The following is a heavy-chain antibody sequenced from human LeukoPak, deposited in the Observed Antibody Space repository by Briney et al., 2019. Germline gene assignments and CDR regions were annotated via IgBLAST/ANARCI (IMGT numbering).Heavy chain of an antibody. CDR3: ARDPFIAAAGEVNDY. CDR1: GGSISSYY. V-gene: IGHV4-4*07. Sequence: SETLSLTCTVSGGSISSYYWSWIRQPAGKGLEWIGRIYTSGSTNYNPSLKSRATMSVDTSKNQFSLKLSSVTAADTAVYYCARDPFIAAAGEVNDYWGQGTLVTVSS. CDR2: IYTSGST. D-gene: IGHD6-13*01. J-gene: IGHJ4*02.